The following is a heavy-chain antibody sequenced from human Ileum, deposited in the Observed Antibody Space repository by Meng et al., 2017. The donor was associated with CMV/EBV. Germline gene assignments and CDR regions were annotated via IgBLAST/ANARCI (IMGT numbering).Heavy chain of an antibody. Sequence: LQLPESGPGLVQPSETRSLTCTVSGGSISSPHYFWGWIRQPPGKGLEWIATISYSGNTYYNPSLKSPVTISLDTSKNQFSLKLTSVTAADTAVYYCAREPPSGQQLDWGQGTLVTVSS. CDR2: ISYSGNT. CDR3: AREPPSGQQLD. CDR1: GGSISSPHYF. J-gene: IGHJ4*02. D-gene: IGHD6-13*01. V-gene: IGHV4-39*07.